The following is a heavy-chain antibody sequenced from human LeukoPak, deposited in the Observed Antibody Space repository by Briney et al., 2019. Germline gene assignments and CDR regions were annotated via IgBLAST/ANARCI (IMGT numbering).Heavy chain of an antibody. CDR2: VSAYNGNA. Sequence: ASVKVSCKASGYTFTSYGISWVRQAPGQGLECMGWVSAYNGNADYAQKVQGRVTMTTATPTSTGYMELRSLRSDDTAVYYCARDRYYYDSSGHTGHWFDPWGQGTLVTVSS. D-gene: IGHD3-22*01. CDR3: ARDRYYYDSSGHTGHWFDP. V-gene: IGHV1-18*01. CDR1: GYTFTSYG. J-gene: IGHJ5*02.